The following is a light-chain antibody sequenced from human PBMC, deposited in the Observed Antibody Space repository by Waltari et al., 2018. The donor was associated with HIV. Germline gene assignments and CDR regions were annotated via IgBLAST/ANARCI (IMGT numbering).Light chain of an antibody. Sequence: SYVLTQPPSITVAPGKTAKITCGGNNIGNRDVHWYQQKPGQAPILVTYDDDDRPSGIPGRFSGSNSDNTANLTSNRVEVGDEADYYCQVWDSGSDHVFGSGTTVTVL. CDR1: NIGNRD. CDR3: QVWDSGSDHV. CDR2: DDD. V-gene: IGLV3-21*01. J-gene: IGLJ1*01.